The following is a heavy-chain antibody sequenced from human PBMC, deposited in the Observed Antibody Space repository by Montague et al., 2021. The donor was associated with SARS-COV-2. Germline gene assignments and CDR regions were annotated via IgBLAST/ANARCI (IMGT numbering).Heavy chain of an antibody. D-gene: IGHD2-21*02. J-gene: IGHJ4*02. V-gene: IGHV4-59*01. Sequence: SETLSLTCDVSGGSIRSYYCSWIRHSPGKGLEWIGYVHYTGSSKTNSSPKTRVPLLLDTPMKHFLLRLNSATAADTAVYYCARAQNICFIADCVNYFDLWGLGALVTVSS. CDR3: ARAQNICFIADCVNYFDL. CDR1: GGSIRSYY. CDR2: VHYTGSS.